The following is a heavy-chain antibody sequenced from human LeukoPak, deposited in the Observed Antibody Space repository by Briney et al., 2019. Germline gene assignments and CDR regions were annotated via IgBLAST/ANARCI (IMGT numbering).Heavy chain of an antibody. J-gene: IGHJ4*02. CDR3: ARFVYDSSGYYLDY. CDR2: IYYSGST. CDR1: GGSISSYY. V-gene: IGHV4-59*01. Sequence: SETLSLTCTVSGGSISSYYWSWIRQPPGKGLEWIGYIYYSGSTNYNPSLKSRVTISVDTSKNQFSLKLSSVTAADTAVYYCARFVYDSSGYYLDYWGQGTLVTVSS. D-gene: IGHD3-22*01.